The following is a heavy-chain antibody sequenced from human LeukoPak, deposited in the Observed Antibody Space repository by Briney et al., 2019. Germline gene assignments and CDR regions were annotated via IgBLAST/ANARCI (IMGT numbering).Heavy chain of an antibody. CDR1: GFTFSSYG. CDR2: IRYDGSNK. CDR3: AFPGGSGWSFDY. J-gene: IGHJ4*02. Sequence: SGGSLRLSCAASGFTFSSYGMHWVRQAPGKGLEWVAFIRYDGSNKYYADSVKGRFTISRDNSKNTLYLQMKSLRAEDTAVYYCAFPGGSGWSFDYRGQGTLVTVSS. V-gene: IGHV3-30*02. D-gene: IGHD6-19*01.